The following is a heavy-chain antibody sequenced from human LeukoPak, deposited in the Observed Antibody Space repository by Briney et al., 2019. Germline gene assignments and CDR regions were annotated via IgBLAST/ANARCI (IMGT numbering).Heavy chain of an antibody. CDR1: GGSFSGYY. D-gene: IGHD3-10*01. V-gene: IGHV4-34*01. J-gene: IGHJ4*02. Sequence: SETLSLTCAVYGGSFSGYYWSWIRQPPGKGLEWIGEINHSGSTNYNPSLKSQVTISVDTSKNQFSLKLSSVTAADTAVYYCARANYYGSGNGSFEFDYWGQGTLVTVSS. CDR3: ARANYYGSGNGSFEFDY. CDR2: INHSGST.